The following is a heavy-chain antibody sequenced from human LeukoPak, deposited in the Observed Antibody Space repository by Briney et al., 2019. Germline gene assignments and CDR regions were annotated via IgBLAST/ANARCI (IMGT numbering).Heavy chain of an antibody. CDR2: ISYDGSNK. J-gene: IGHJ6*02. Sequence: GGSLRLSCAASGFTFSSYAMHWVRQAPGKGLEWVAVISYDGSNKYYADSVKGRFTISRDNSKNTLYLQMNSLRAEDTAVYYYARDRVAAAGKRYYYYYGMDVWGQGTTVTVSS. CDR1: GFTFSSYA. CDR3: ARDRVAAAGKRYYYYYGMDV. V-gene: IGHV3-30-3*01. D-gene: IGHD6-13*01.